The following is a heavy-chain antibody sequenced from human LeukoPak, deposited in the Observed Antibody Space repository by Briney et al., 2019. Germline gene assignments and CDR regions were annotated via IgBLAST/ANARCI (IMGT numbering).Heavy chain of an antibody. CDR2: INAGNGNT. CDR1: GYTFTSYA. J-gene: IGHJ4*02. CDR3: AREGWFGELFDDY. V-gene: IGHV1-3*01. Sequence: ASVRVSCKASGYTFTSYAIHWVRQAPGQRLEWMGWINAGNGNTKYSQKLQGRVTMTTDTSTSTAYMELRSLRSDDTAVYYCAREGWFGELFDDYWGQGTLVAVSS. D-gene: IGHD3-10*01.